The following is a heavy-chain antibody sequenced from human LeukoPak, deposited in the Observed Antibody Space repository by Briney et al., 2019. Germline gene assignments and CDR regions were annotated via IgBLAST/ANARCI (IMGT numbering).Heavy chain of an antibody. Sequence: GGSLRLFCAASGFSFSSYDVNCVRQSPGEGREGISYISNSGSTIYYAESVRGRFTIYRDTAKNSLYLQINNLRAEDTAVYYCARIDILTGYPPHDVFDIWGQGTLVTVS. CDR2: ISNSGSTI. J-gene: IGHJ3*02. CDR3: ARIDILTGYPPHDVFDI. D-gene: IGHD3-9*01. CDR1: GFSFSSYD. V-gene: IGHV3-48*03.